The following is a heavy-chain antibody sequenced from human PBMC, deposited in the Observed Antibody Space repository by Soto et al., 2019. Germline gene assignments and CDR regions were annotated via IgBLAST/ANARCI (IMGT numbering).Heavy chain of an antibody. J-gene: IGHJ2*01. Sequence: QVQLVQSGAEVKKPGASVKVSCKASGYTFTSYGICWVRQAPGQGLEWMGWISGYNGNTNYAQNLQGRVTRTTDTSTSTVYMELRSLRSDDMAVYYCARRCSSTRCLDLRGRGTLVIVSS. CDR3: ARRCSSTRCLDL. V-gene: IGHV1-18*03. D-gene: IGHD2-2*01. CDR1: GYTFTSYG. CDR2: ISGYNGNT.